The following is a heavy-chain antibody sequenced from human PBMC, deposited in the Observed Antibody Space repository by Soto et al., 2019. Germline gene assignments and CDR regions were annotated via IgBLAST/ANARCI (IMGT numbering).Heavy chain of an antibody. V-gene: IGHV1-3*01. Sequence: ASVRVSCKASGYTFTSYAMHWVRQAPGQRLEWMGWINAGNGNTKYSQKFQGRVTITRDTSASTAYMELSSLRSEDTAVYYCARSARLTYYYDSSGPDDAFDIWGQGTMVTVSS. J-gene: IGHJ3*02. CDR2: INAGNGNT. CDR3: ARSARLTYYYDSSGPDDAFDI. D-gene: IGHD3-22*01. CDR1: GYTFTSYA.